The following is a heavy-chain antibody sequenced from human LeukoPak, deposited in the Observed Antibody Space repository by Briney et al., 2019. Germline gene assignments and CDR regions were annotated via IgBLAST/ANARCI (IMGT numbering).Heavy chain of an antibody. V-gene: IGHV4-34*01. J-gene: IGHJ5*02. CDR1: GGSFSGYY. CDR2: INHSGST. CDR3: ARKRIVVVPAASDFWPVRMANWFDP. D-gene: IGHD2-2*01. Sequence: PSETLSLTCAVYGGSFSGYYWSWIRQPPGKGLEWIGEINHSGSTNYNPSLKSRVTISVDTSKNQFSLKLSSVTAADTAVYYCARKRIVVVPAASDFWPVRMANWFDPWGQGTLVTVSS.